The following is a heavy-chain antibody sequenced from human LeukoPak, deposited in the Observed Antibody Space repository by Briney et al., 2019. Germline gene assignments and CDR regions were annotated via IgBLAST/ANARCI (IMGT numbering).Heavy chain of an antibody. J-gene: IGHJ5*02. CDR3: ARDLVAVAGTLRFDP. CDR2: INWNGGST. D-gene: IGHD6-19*01. Sequence: GGSLRLSCAASGFTFDDYGMSWVRQAPGKGLEWDSGINWNGGSTGYADSVKGRFTISRDNAKNSLYLQMNSLRAEDTALYYCARDLVAVAGTLRFDPWGQGTLVTVSS. V-gene: IGHV3-20*04. CDR1: GFTFDDYG.